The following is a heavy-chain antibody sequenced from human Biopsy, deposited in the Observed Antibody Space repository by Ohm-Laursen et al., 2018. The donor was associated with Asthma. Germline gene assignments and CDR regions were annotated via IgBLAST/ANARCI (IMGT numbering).Heavy chain of an antibody. CDR3: ARTYYDFLTGQVKDVFGV. J-gene: IGHJ3*01. D-gene: IGHD3-9*01. CDR2: VNTGNGDT. V-gene: IGHV1-3*04. CDR1: GYNFISFA. Sequence: ASVKVSCKASGYNFISFAIHWVRQAPGQRLEWMGWVNTGNGDTKYSQKFQGRVTITRDTSASTAYMELRSQRSEDTATYYCARTYYDFLTGQVKDVFGVWGQGTMVTVSS.